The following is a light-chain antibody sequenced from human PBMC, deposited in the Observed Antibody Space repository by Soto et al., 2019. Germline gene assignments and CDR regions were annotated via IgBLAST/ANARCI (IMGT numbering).Light chain of an antibody. V-gene: IGKV3-20*01. Sequence: EVVLTQSPGTLSLSPGERATLSCRASQSVSNNYFAWYQQKPGQAPRLLIFGSYDRATGIPDRFSGSGSGTDFTLTISRLEPEDFAVDYCQQYGSSPPYTFGQGTKLEIK. CDR1: QSVSNNY. CDR3: QQYGSSPPYT. J-gene: IGKJ2*01. CDR2: GSY.